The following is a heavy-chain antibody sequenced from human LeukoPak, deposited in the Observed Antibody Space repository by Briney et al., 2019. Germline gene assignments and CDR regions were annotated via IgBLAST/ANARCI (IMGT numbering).Heavy chain of an antibody. J-gene: IGHJ6*02. D-gene: IGHD4/OR15-4a*01. CDR3: AKELNPNYYGMDV. CDR2: ISGSGGST. Sequence: TGGSLRLSCAASGFTFSNYWMSWVRQAPGKGLECVSAISGSGGSTYYADSVKGRFTISRDNSKNTLYLQMNSLRAEDTAVYYCAKELNPNYYGMDVWGQGTTVTVSS. V-gene: IGHV3-23*01. CDR1: GFTFSNYW.